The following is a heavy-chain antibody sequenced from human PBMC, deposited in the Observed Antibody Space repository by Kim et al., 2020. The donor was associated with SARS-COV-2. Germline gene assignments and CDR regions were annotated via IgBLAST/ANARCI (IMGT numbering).Heavy chain of an antibody. V-gene: IGHV3-11*06. D-gene: IGHD6-19*01. J-gene: IGHJ6*02. CDR3: ARLPRIAVARGGGYYYYGMDV. Sequence: FTISRDNAKNSLYLQMNSLRAEDTAVYYCARLPRIAVARGGGYYYYGMDVWGQGTTVTVSS.